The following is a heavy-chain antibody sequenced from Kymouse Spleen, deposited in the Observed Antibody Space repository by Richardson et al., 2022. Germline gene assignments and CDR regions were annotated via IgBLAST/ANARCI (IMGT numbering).Heavy chain of an antibody. D-gene: IGHD4-23*01. CDR1: GGSFSGYY. CDR2: INHSGST. V-gene: IGHV4-34*01. CDR3: ASHYGGNRNWFDP. Sequence: QVQLQQWGAGLLKPSETLSLTCAVYGGSFSGYYWSWIRQPPGKGLEWIGEINHSGSTNYNPSLKSRVTISVDTSKNQFSLKLSSVTAADTAVYYCASHYGGNRNWFDPWGQGTLVTVSS. J-gene: IGHJ5*02.